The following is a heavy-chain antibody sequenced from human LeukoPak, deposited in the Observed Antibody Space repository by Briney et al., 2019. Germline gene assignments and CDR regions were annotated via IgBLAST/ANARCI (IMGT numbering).Heavy chain of an antibody. Sequence: GGSLRLSCAASGFTFSSYGMHWVRQAPGKGLEWVSAISGSGGSTYYADSVKGRFTISRDNSKNTLYLQMNSLRAEDTAVYYCAKFLLWFGELLGYFDYWGQGTLVTVSS. CDR2: ISGSGGST. V-gene: IGHV3-23*01. CDR1: GFTFSSYG. J-gene: IGHJ4*02. D-gene: IGHD3-10*01. CDR3: AKFLLWFGELLGYFDY.